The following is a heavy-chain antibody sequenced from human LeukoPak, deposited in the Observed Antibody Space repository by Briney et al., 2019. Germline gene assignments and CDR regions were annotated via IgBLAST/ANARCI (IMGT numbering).Heavy chain of an antibody. V-gene: IGHV4-30-4*08. CDR2: IYYSGST. J-gene: IGHJ4*02. CDR3: ARARDSGYYYDSSGYYYFDY. Sequence: SETLSLTCTVSGGSISSGDYYWSWIRQPQGKGLEWIGYIYYSGSTYYNPSLKSRVTISVDTSKNQFSLKLSSVTAADTAVYYCARARDSGYYYDSSGYYYFDYWGQGTLVTVSS. D-gene: IGHD3-22*01. CDR1: GGSISSGDYY.